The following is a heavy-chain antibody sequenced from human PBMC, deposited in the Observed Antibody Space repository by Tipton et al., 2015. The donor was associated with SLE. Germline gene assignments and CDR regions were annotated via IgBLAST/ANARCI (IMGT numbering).Heavy chain of an antibody. CDR3: ARVTELLWFGEARGWFDP. Sequence: TLSLTCAVSGYSISSGYYWGWIRQPPGKGLEWIGNIYRSGSTYYNPSLKSRVTISVDTSKNQFSLKLSSVTAADTAVYYCARVTELLWFGEARGWFDPWGQGTLVTVSS. CDR1: GYSISSGYY. J-gene: IGHJ5*02. V-gene: IGHV4-38-2*01. D-gene: IGHD3-10*01. CDR2: IYRSGST.